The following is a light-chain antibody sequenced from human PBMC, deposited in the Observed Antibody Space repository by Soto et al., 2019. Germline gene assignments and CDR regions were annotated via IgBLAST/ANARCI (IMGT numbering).Light chain of an antibody. CDR1: QSVGSN. CDR2: GAS. V-gene: IGKV3-15*01. J-gene: IGKJ4*01. Sequence: TQSPATLSASPGDRATLSCRASQSVGSNLAWYQKKPGQAPSLLIYGASTRATGIPSRFSGSGSGALFILTSSLLHDEFFAVYCCQQCGFWLTFGGGTKVDIK. CDR3: QQCGFWLT.